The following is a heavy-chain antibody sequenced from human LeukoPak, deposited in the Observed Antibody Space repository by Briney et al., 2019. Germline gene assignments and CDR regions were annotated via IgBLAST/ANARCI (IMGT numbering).Heavy chain of an antibody. D-gene: IGHD2-2*01. J-gene: IGHJ6*02. Sequence: GGSLRLSCAASGFTFSDHYLSWIRQAPGKGLEWVSYISRSGSSIYYADSVKGRFTISRDNAKNSLYLQMNSLRAEDTAVYYCASHCSSTSCSYYYGMDVWGQGTTVTVSS. CDR2: ISRSGSSI. CDR1: GFTFSDHY. V-gene: IGHV3-11*01. CDR3: ASHCSSTSCSYYYGMDV.